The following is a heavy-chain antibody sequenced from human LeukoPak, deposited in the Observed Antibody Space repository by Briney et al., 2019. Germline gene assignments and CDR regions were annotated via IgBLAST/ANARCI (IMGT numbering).Heavy chain of an antibody. J-gene: IGHJ4*02. D-gene: IGHD5-18*01. CDR3: AGDLSGVTGYTYGRGIDY. CDR2: IKKDGSEK. V-gene: IGHV3-7*01. CDR1: GFTFSSYW. Sequence: PGGSLRLSCTASGFTFSSYWMSWVRQAPGKGLEWVANIKKDGSEKYYVDSVKGRFTISRDNAKTSLYLQMNSLRAEDTAVYYCAGDLSGVTGYTYGRGIDYWGQGTLVTVSS.